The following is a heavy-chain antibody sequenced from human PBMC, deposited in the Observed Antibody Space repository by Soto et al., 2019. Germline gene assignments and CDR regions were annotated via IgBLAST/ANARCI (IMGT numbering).Heavy chain of an antibody. D-gene: IGHD2-8*01. V-gene: IGHV1-2*02. J-gene: IGHJ5*02. Sequence: ASVNVSCKSSGYTFTGYYIHWVRQAPGQGLECMGWINPNSGGTNYAQKFQGRVTMTRDTSISTAYMELSRLRSDDTAVYYCARESSDIVLMVYAIRGPNWFDPWGQGTLVTVSS. CDR3: ARESSDIVLMVYAIRGPNWFDP. CDR1: GYTFTGYY. CDR2: INPNSGGT.